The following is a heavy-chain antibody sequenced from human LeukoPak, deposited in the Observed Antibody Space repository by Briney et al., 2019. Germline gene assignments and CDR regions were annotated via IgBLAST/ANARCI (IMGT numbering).Heavy chain of an antibody. Sequence: PGGSLRLSCAASGFTFSIFAMGWVRQAPGKGPEWVSVITVGGSSTYYADSVEGRFTISRDNSKSRVYLQMNCLTAEDTAEYYCAKDDLTPYCSSGVCYTFTHWGQGTLVTVSS. V-gene: IGHV3-23*01. CDR3: AKDDLTPYCSSGVCYTFTH. J-gene: IGHJ4*02. CDR1: GFTFSIFA. CDR2: ITVGGSST. D-gene: IGHD2-8*01.